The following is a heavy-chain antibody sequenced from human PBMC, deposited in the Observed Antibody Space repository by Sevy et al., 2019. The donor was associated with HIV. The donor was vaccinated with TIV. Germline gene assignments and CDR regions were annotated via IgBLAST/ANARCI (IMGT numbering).Heavy chain of an antibody. J-gene: IGHJ6*02. CDR2: ISAYNGNT. Sequence: ASVKVSCKASGYTFTSYGISWVRQAPGQGLEGVGWISAYNGNTNYAQKLQGRVTMTTDTSTNTAYMEPRSLRSDDTAVYYCARKKRVTMVQGVNSYYYYYGMDVWGQGTTVTVSS. CDR1: GYTFTSYG. D-gene: IGHD3-10*01. V-gene: IGHV1-18*01. CDR3: ARKKRVTMVQGVNSYYYYYGMDV.